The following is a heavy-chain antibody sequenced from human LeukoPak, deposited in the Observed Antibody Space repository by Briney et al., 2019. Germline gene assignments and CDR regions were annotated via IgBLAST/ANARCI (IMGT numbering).Heavy chain of an antibody. CDR1: GDSIASSSFY. J-gene: IGHJ3*02. V-gene: IGHV4-39*01. CDR3: AGRSGSWLSAFDI. Sequence: PSETLSLTCTVSGDSIASSSFYWGWIRQPPGKGLEWIGSVYYNGDTYYNPSLKRRVTIPIDTSKNQFPLKVTSVTAADTAVYYCAGRSGSWLSAFDIWGQGTVVTVSS. D-gene: IGHD3-10*01. CDR2: VYYNGDT.